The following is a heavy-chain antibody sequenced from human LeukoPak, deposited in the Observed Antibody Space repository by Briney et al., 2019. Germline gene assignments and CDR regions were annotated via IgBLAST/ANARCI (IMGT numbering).Heavy chain of an antibody. CDR2: INHSGST. Sequence: SETLSLTCAVYGGSFSGYYWSWIRQPPGKGLEWIGEINHSGSTNYNPSLKSRVTISVDTSKNQFSLKLSSVTAADTAVYYCAREGYYDSSGYYYLRIPYFDYWGQGTLVTVSS. CDR1: GGSFSGYY. V-gene: IGHV4-34*01. CDR3: AREGYYDSSGYYYLRIPYFDY. J-gene: IGHJ4*02. D-gene: IGHD3-22*01.